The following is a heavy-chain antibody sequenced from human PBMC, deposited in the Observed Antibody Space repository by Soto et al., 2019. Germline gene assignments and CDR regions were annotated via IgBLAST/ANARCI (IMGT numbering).Heavy chain of an antibody. CDR2: VNPSGGST. J-gene: IGHJ1*01. CDR3: SREENCSGGTCYSEYFHR. CDR1: GYLFTAYS. Sequence: ASVKVSCKASGYLFTAYSMHWVRLAPGQGLEWMGVVNPSGGSTKYAQNFQGRVTMTRDTSTTTIYMELSSLRSDDTAIYYCSREENCSGGTCYSEYFHRWGQGTLVTVSS. V-gene: IGHV1-46*01. D-gene: IGHD2-15*01.